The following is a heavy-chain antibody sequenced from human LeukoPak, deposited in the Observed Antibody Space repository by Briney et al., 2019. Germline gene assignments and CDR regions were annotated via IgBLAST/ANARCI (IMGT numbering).Heavy chain of an antibody. CDR1: SGSISSYY. D-gene: IGHD6-19*01. CDR2: IYYSGST. CDR3: ARAAGRKSSSGYFDY. V-gene: IGHV4-59*01. J-gene: IGHJ4*02. Sequence: SETLSLTCTVSSGSISSYYWSWIRQPPGKGLEWIGYIYYSGSTNYNPSLKSRVTISVDTSKNQFSLKLSSVTAADTAVYYCARAAGRKSSSGYFDYWGQGTLVTVSS.